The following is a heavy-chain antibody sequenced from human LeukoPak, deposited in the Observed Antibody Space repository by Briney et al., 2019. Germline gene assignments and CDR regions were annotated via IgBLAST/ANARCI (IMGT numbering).Heavy chain of an antibody. Sequence: GASVKVSCKASGYTFISYGLSWVRQAPGQGLEWMGWISAYNGNTNYAQKLQGRVTMTTDTSTSTAYTELRSLRSDDTAVYYCARVHGYSYGLYYFDYWGQGTLVTVSS. CDR3: ARVHGYSYGLYYFDY. D-gene: IGHD5-18*01. J-gene: IGHJ4*02. V-gene: IGHV1-18*01. CDR2: ISAYNGNT. CDR1: GYTFISYG.